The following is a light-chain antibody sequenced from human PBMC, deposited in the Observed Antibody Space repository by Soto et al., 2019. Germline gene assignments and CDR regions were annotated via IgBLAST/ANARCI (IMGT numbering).Light chain of an antibody. V-gene: IGKV1-5*03. CDR3: QQYNSYYPT. CDR1: QSSSVW. Sequence: VQMTQSPSTLFDSVGHRCTSTRRVGQSSSVWLAWYQQKAGKAPNLLIYKASRLESGVPSRFSGSGSETEFTLTICGLQPGDSATYHCQQYNSYYPTFAKG. CDR2: KAS. J-gene: IGKJ1*01.